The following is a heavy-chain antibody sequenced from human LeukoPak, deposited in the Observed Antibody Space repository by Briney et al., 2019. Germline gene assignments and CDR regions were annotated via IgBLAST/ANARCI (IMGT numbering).Heavy chain of an antibody. CDR3: AKKFRGTTVISGDYFDY. CDR2: MSSDGSKK. V-gene: IGHV3-30*18. Sequence: GGSLRLSCAASGFTFSSYGMHWVRQAPGKGLEWVAVMSSDGSKKYYADSVKGRFTISRDNSKNTLYLQMNSLRAEDTAVYYCAKKFRGTTVISGDYFDYWGQGTLVTVSS. CDR1: GFTFSSYG. D-gene: IGHD4-17*01. J-gene: IGHJ4*02.